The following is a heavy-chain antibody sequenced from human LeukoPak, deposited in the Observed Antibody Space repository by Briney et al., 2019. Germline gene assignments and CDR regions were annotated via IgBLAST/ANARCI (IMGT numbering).Heavy chain of an antibody. CDR1: GYTLTELS. CDR3: ATRYCSGGSCPNYYYYYINV. CDR2: FDPEVGKT. Sequence: GASVKVSCKVPGYTLTELSMHWVRQAPGKGLEWMGGFDPEVGKTIYAQKFQGRVTMTEDTSTDTAYMELSSLRSEDTAVYYCATRYCSGGSCPNYYYYYINVWGKGTTVTISS. J-gene: IGHJ6*03. D-gene: IGHD2-15*01. V-gene: IGHV1-24*01.